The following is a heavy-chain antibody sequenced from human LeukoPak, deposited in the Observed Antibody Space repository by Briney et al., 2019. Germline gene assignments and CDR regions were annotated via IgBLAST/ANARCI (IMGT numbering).Heavy chain of an antibody. D-gene: IGHD3-16*01. CDR2: ISSNGGST. V-gene: IGHV3-64*01. Sequence: GGSLRLSCAASGFTFSSYAMHWVRQAPGKGLEYVSAISSNGGSTYYANSVKGRFTISRDNSKNTLYLQMGSLRAEDMAVYYCARPITSYYYMDVWGKGTTVTISS. J-gene: IGHJ6*03. CDR1: GFTFSSYA. CDR3: ARPITSYYYMDV.